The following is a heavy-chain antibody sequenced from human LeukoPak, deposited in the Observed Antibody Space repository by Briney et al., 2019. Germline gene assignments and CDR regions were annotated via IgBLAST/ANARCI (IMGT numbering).Heavy chain of an antibody. D-gene: IGHD4-17*01. V-gene: IGHV4-34*01. Sequence: PSETLSLTCAVYSGSFSGYYWSWIRQPPGKGLEWIGEINHSGSTNYNPSLKSRVTISVDTSKNQFSLKLSSVTAADTAVYYCARGRSTDYGGTSKDYWGQGTLVTVSS. J-gene: IGHJ4*02. CDR3: ARGRSTDYGGTSKDY. CDR2: INHSGST. CDR1: SGSFSGYY.